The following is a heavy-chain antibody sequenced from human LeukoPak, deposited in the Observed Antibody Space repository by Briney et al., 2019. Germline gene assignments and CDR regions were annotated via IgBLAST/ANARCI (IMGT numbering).Heavy chain of an antibody. V-gene: IGHV1-69*13. CDR3: AKGSLGRGKTYFDY. Sequence: GASVKVSYKASGGTFSSYAISWVRQAPGQGLEWMGGIIPIFGTANYAQKFQGRVTITADESTSTAYMELNSLRAEDTAVYYCAKGSLGRGKTYFDYWGQGTLVTVSS. CDR2: IIPIFGTA. CDR1: GGTFSSYA. D-gene: IGHD3-10*01. J-gene: IGHJ4*02.